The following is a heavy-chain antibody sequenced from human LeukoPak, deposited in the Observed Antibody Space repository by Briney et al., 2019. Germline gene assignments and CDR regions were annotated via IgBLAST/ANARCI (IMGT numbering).Heavy chain of an antibody. CDR3: AREPANDGFLEWPSDY. V-gene: IGHV1-18*01. Sequence: ASVKVSCKASGYTFTSYGISWVRQAPGQGLEWMGWISAYNGNTNYAQKLQGRVTMTTDTSTSTAYMELRSLRSDDTAVYYCAREPANDGFLEWPSDYWGQGTLVTVSS. CDR2: ISAYNGNT. D-gene: IGHD3-3*01. CDR1: GYTFTSYG. J-gene: IGHJ4*02.